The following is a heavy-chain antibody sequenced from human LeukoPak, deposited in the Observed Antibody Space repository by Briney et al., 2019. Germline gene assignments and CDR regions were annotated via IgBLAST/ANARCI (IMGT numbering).Heavy chain of an antibody. CDR2: IIPIFGTA. V-gene: IGHV1-69*05. J-gene: IGHJ6*03. CDR3: ASSLLRYFDWPGYYYYMDV. Sequence: GASVKVSCKASGGTFSSYAISWVRQAPGQGLEWMGGIIPIFGTANYAQKFQGRVTITTDESTSTAYMELNSLRSEDTAVYYCASSLLRYFDWPGYYYYMDVWGKGTTVTVSS. D-gene: IGHD3-9*01. CDR1: GGTFSSYA.